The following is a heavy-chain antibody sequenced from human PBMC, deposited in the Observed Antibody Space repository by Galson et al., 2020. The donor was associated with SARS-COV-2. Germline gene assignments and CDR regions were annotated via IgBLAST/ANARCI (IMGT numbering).Heavy chain of an antibody. CDR3: ARDPL. Sequence: GESLKISCAASGFTFSSYSMNWVRQAPGKGLVWVSRINGDSSITSYADSVKGRFTISRDNAKKTVYLEMTSLRVEDTAVYYCARDPLWGQGTMVTVSS. J-gene: IGHJ3*01. V-gene: IGHV3-74*01. CDR1: GFTFSSYS. CDR2: INGDSSIT.